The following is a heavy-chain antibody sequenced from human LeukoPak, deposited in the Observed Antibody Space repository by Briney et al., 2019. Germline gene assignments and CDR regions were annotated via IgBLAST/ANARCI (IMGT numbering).Heavy chain of an antibody. CDR1: GFTFSSYA. Sequence: PGGSLRLSCAASGFTFSSYAMHWVRQGPGRGLEWMAVISNGGEKTHFAESVKGRFTISRDNSKNTLYLRMESLSPEDTAVYFCARDPVSAASRMNADHWGRGTLVTVSP. D-gene: IGHD6-13*01. J-gene: IGHJ4*02. CDR2: ISNGGEKT. CDR3: ARDPVSAASRMNADH. V-gene: IGHV3-30*04.